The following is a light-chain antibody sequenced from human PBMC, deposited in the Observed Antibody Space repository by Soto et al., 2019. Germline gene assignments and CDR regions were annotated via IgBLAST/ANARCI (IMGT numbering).Light chain of an antibody. J-gene: IGKJ5*01. Sequence: DILMTQSPSSLSVSVGDSVTITCQASQDIKKYLNWYQQLPGKAPKLLIFDAANLATGVPSRFSGTGSGTDFSFIITSLQPEDIATYYCQQYDKIPPTFGQGTRLEIK. CDR2: DAA. CDR1: QDIKKY. V-gene: IGKV1-33*01. CDR3: QQYDKIPPT.